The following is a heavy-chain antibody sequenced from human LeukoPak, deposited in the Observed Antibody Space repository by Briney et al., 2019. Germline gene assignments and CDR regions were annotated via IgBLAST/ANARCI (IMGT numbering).Heavy chain of an antibody. D-gene: IGHD5/OR15-5a*01. Sequence: GRSLTLSCAASGFTFNTYPMHWVRQAPGKGLEWVASTSYHEEFKFYADSVKGRFTISGDKTKTTLYLQMNSLRPEDTALYYCAREGGGYGVGLDAFGIWGQGTMVTVSS. V-gene: IGHV3-30*04. J-gene: IGHJ3*02. CDR1: GFTFNTYP. CDR2: TSYHEEFK. CDR3: AREGGGYGVGLDAFGI.